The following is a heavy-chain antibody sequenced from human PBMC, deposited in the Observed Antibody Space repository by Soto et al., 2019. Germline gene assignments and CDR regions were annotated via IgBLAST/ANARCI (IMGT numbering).Heavy chain of an antibody. CDR2: ISSSGSTL. V-gene: IGHV3-48*03. J-gene: IGHJ4*01. CDR3: ARGGGRLRYLDC. Sequence: GGSLRLSCAASGFTFSSYEMNWVRQAPGKGLEWVSYISSSGSTLYYADSVKGRFTISRDNAKNSLYLQMNSLRAEDTAVYYCARGGGRLRYLDCWGRGTLVTVSS. CDR1: GFTFSSYE. D-gene: IGHD5-12*01.